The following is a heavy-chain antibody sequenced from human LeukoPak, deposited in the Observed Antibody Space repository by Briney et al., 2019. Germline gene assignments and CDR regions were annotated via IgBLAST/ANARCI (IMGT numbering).Heavy chain of an antibody. Sequence: GESLKISCAASGFTFSSYGMHWVRQAPGKGLEWVAVIWYDGSNKYYADSVKGRFTISSDNSKNTLYLQMNSLRAEDTAVYYCAKDIISESVVVITGFDYWGQGTLVTVSS. CDR3: AKDIISESVVVITGFDY. CDR1: GFTFSSYG. J-gene: IGHJ4*02. V-gene: IGHV3-33*06. D-gene: IGHD3-22*01. CDR2: IWYDGSNK.